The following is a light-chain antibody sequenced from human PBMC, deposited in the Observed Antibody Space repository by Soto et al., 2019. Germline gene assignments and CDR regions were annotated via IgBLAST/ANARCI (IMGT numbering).Light chain of an antibody. Sequence: IVLTQTPISLSVTPGQPASISCKSSQSLLHSDGRTFLYWYLQRPGQPPQLLMWEVSNRAAGVQXRFSGSGSGTDFTLKISRVEAEDFGVYYCMQSIEPSFGGGTTVEIK. CDR3: MQSIEPS. J-gene: IGKJ4*01. V-gene: IGKV2D-29*01. CDR2: EVS. CDR1: QSLLHSDGRTF.